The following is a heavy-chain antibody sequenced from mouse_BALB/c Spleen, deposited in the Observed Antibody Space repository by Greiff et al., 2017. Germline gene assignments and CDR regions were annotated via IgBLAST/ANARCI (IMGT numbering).Heavy chain of an antibody. CDR1: GFTFSSYA. J-gene: IGHJ3*01. V-gene: IGHV5-6-5*01. CDR2: ISSGGST. D-gene: IGHD1-2*01. Sequence: DVQLQESGGGLVKPGGSLKLSCAASGFTFSSYAMSWVRQTPEKRLEWVASISSGGSTYYPDSVKGRFTISRDNARNILYLQMSSLRSEDTAMYYCARAEASHYYGQFAYWGQGTLVTVSA. CDR3: ARAEASHYYGQFAY.